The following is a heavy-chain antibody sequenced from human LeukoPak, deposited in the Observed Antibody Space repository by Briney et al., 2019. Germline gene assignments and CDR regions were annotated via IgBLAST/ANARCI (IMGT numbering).Heavy chain of an antibody. V-gene: IGHV4-34*01. CDR1: GGSFRGYY. CDR3: AKDPSDAFDI. Sequence: PSETLSLTCAVYGGSFRGYYWSWIRQPPGKGLEWIGEVNHRGSTKYNPSLKSRVTISVDTSKNQFSLNLRSATAADTAVYYCAKDPSDAFDIWGQGTMVTVSS. J-gene: IGHJ3*02. CDR2: VNHRGST.